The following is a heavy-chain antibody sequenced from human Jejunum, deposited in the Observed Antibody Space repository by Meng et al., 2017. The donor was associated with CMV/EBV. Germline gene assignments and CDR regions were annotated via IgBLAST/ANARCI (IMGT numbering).Heavy chain of an antibody. Sequence: TCAASGFSFRNYWMSWVRQAPGKGLEWVANINEDESEKTFVDSVKGRFTISRDNAKNSLYLQMNSLRAEDTAVYYCAKDRVPEDWGQGTLVTVSS. J-gene: IGHJ4*02. CDR1: GFSFRNYW. CDR3: AKDRVPED. V-gene: IGHV3-7*01. CDR2: INEDESEK.